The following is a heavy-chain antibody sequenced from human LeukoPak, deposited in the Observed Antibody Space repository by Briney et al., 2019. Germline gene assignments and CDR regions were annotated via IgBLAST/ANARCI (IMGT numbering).Heavy chain of an antibody. CDR3: AKTLYDYVWGSFDY. CDR2: ISWNSGSI. Sequence: GGSLRLSCAASGFTFDDYAMHWVRQAPGKGLEWVSGISWNSGSIVYADSVKGRFTISRDNAKNSLYLQMNSLRAEDTALYYCAKTLYDYVWGSFDYWGQGTLVTVSS. V-gene: IGHV3-9*01. J-gene: IGHJ4*02. CDR1: GFTFDDYA. D-gene: IGHD3-16*01.